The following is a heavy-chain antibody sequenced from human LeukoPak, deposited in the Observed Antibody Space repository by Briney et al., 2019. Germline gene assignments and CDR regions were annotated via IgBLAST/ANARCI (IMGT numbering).Heavy chain of an antibody. V-gene: IGHV3-30*04. CDR3: AREWDP. J-gene: IGHJ5*02. Sequence: RRSLRLSCAASGFTFSSYAMHWVRQAPGKGLEWVAVISYDGSNKYYADSVKGRFTISRDNSKNTLYLQMNSLRAEDTAVYYCAREWDPWGQGTLVTVSS. CDR2: ISYDGSNK. CDR1: GFTFSSYA.